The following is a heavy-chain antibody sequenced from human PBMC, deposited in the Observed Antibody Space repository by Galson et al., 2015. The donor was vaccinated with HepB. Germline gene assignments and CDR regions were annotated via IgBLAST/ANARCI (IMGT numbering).Heavy chain of an antibody. V-gene: IGHV3-33*01. J-gene: IGHJ4*02. CDR3: ATADVGVVSAVHY. CDR2: IRFDGSNK. D-gene: IGHD2-2*01. CDR1: GFTFSTYG. Sequence: SLRLSCAVSGFTFSTYGMHWVRQAPGKGLEWVAVIRFDGSNKYYADSVKGRFTISRDNSKNTLYLQMNSPRAEDTAVYYCATADVGVVSAVHYWGQGTLVTVSS.